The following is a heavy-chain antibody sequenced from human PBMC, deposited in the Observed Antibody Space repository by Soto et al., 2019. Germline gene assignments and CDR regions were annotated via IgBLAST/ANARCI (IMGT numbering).Heavy chain of an antibody. CDR3: AAYADGPYRPPYDY. J-gene: IGHJ4*02. CDR2: VYYSGTT. D-gene: IGHD3-16*02. CDR1: SGSVSSPSHY. V-gene: IGHV4-61*01. Sequence: SETLSLTCTASSGSVSSPSHYWSWLRQPPGKGLEWIGYVYYSGTTYYNPSLQGRVTVSVDRSRSQFSLRLTSVTAADTAVYYCAAYADGPYRPPYDYWGQGTQVTVSS.